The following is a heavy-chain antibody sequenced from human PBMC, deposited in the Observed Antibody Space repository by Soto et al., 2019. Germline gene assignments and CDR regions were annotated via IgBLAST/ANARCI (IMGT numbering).Heavy chain of an antibody. V-gene: IGHV4-31*03. CDR2: IYYSGST. D-gene: IGHD3-16*01. CDR1: GGSISSGVYY. Sequence: PSETLCLTCTVSGGSISSGVYYWSWIRQHPGKGLEWIGYIYYSGSTYYNPSLKSRVTISVDTSKNQFSLKLSSVTAADTAVYYCARAVGGGDDAFDIWGQGTMVTVSS. J-gene: IGHJ3*02. CDR3: ARAVGGGDDAFDI.